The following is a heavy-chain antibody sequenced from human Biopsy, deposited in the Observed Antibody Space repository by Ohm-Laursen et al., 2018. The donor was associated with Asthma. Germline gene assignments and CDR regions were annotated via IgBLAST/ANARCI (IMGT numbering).Heavy chain of an antibody. Sequence: PGTLSLTCVVSGGSMTPTSHYWDWIRQAPGKGLEWIGYISYGGKTSYNPSLKNRVTISRDTSKNQFSLRLTSVTAADTAVYFCARRITIFGVVQKDHGMDAWGQGTTVSVSS. CDR1: GGSMTPTSHY. D-gene: IGHD3-3*01. J-gene: IGHJ6*02. V-gene: IGHV4-39*01. CDR3: ARRITIFGVVQKDHGMDA. CDR2: ISYGGKT.